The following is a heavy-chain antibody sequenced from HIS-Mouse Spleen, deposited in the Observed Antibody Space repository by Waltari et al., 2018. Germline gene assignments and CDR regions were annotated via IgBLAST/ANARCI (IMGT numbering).Heavy chain of an antibody. CDR2: INPNSGGT. Sequence: QVQLVQSGAEVTQPGASVKVPCKASGYPFPGHYMPWVRQAPGQGLEWMGWINPNSGGTNYAQKFQGRVTMTRDTSISTAYMELSRLRSDDTAVYYCARSPSGSSWYDYWGQGTLVTVSS. V-gene: IGHV1-2*02. CDR3: ARSPSGSSWYDY. CDR1: GYPFPGHY. J-gene: IGHJ4*02. D-gene: IGHD6-13*01.